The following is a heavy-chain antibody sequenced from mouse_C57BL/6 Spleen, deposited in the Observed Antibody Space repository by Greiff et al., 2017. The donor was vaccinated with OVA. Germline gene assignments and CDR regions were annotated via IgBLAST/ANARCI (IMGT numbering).Heavy chain of an antibody. CDR1: GYTFTSYW. V-gene: IGHV1-53*01. CDR2: INPSNGGT. J-gene: IGHJ4*01. CDR3: ARSTTVVAGYYAMDY. D-gene: IGHD1-1*01. Sequence: VQLQQPGTELVKPGASVKLSCKASGYTFTSYWMHWVKQRPGQGLEWIGNINPSNGGTNYNEKFKSKATLTVDKSSSTAYMQLSSLTSEDSAVYYGARSTTVVAGYYAMDYWGQGTSVTVSS.